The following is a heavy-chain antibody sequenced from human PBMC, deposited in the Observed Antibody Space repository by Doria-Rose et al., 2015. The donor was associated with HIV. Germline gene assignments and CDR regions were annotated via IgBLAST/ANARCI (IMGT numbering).Heavy chain of an antibody. CDR2: MFSDDER. D-gene: IGHD6-13*01. V-gene: IGHV2-26*01. CDR3: ARIKSSRWYHKYYFDF. CDR1: GVSLSSPGMG. Sequence: QVTLKESGPVLVKPTETLTLTCTVSGVSLSSPGMGVSWIRQPPGKALEWLANMFSDDERSYRSSLKSRLTTSRGTSKRQVVLTMTDMDPVDTATYYCARIKSSRWYHKYYFDFWGQGTLVIVSA. J-gene: IGHJ4*02.